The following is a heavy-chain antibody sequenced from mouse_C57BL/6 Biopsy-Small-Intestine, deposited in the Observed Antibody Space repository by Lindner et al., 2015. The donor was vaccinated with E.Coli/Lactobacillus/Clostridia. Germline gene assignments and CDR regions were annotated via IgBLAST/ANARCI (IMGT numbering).Heavy chain of an antibody. Sequence: SVKVSCKASGYTFSNYAISWVRQAPGQGLEWMGWISGYNGNTAYAQKFQGRVTMTTDTSTSTAYMELRSLRSDDAAVFYCARVVRSCSGGVCIGYVDYWGQGIPVTVSS. CDR1: GYTFSNYA. CDR2: ISGYNGNT. J-gene: IGHJ4*01. CDR3: ARVVRSCSGGVCIGYVDY. V-gene: IGHV1-79*01. D-gene: IGHD1-1*02.